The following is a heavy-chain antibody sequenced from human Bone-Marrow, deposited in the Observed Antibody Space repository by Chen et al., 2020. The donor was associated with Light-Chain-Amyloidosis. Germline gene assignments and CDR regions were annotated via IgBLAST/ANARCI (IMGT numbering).Heavy chain of an antibody. CDR3: ARRSRYCSGDTCSFFDH. D-gene: IGHD2-15*01. V-gene: IGHV4-39*01. Sequence: QLQLQESGPGLVKPSETLSLTCSVSGVSISTSTYSWGWIRQPPGKGLEWIGSVYFRGNTYYNPSLKSRLTISVDTSKIQFSRRLSSVTAADTAVYYCARRSRYCSGDTCSFFDHWGQGTLVTVSS. CDR1: GVSISTSTYS. CDR2: VYFRGNT. J-gene: IGHJ4*02.